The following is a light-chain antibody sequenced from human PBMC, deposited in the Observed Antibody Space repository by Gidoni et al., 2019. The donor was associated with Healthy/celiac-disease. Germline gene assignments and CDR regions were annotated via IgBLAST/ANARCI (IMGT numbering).Light chain of an antibody. CDR2: DVS. CDR3: GSYTSNSTLVV. J-gene: IGLJ2*01. Sequence: QSALTRPASAARSPRQPTTMSCTGTSSCVGGYNYVSWDHQHPAKDPKLMVYDVSNRPSGLSTRCSASKSGNTASLTTSGLQAEDEADYYWGSYTSNSTLVVFGGATKLTVL. V-gene: IGLV2-14*01. CDR1: SSCVGGYNY.